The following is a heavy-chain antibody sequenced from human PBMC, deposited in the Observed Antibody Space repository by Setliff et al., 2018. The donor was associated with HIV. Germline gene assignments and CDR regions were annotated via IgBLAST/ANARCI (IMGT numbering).Heavy chain of an antibody. D-gene: IGHD6-13*01. J-gene: IGHJ4*02. V-gene: IGHV4-4*09. CDR3: ARGRGSSSSWPIDY. CDR2: IYTSGST. CDR1: GGSISSYY. Sequence: PSETLSLTCTVSGGSISSYYWSWIRQPPGKGLEWIGYIYTSGSTNYNPSLKSLVTISLDTSKNQFSLKLSSLTAADTAVYYCARGRGSSSSWPIDYWGQGTLVTVSS.